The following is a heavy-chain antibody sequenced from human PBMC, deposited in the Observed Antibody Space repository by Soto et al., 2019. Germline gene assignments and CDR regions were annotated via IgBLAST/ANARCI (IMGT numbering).Heavy chain of an antibody. V-gene: IGHV3-20*04. D-gene: IGHD3-10*01. J-gene: IGHJ4*02. Sequence: GGSLRLSCVASGFTFDDYGMTWVRQAPGKGLEWVSGINWNGGTIHYADSVKGRFTISRDNAKNSLFLQMNSLRAEDTALYYCAKSQSPMVRGVIEAFDYWGQGTLVTAPQ. CDR2: INWNGGTI. CDR3: AKSQSPMVRGVIEAFDY. CDR1: GFTFDDYG.